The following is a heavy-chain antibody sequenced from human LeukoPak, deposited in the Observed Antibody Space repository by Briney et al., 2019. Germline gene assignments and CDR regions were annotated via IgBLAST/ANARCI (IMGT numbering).Heavy chain of an antibody. Sequence: PSETLSLTCTVSGYSISSGYYWGWIRQPPGKGLEWIGSIYHSGSTYYKPSLKSRVTISVDTSKNQFSLKLSSVTAADTAVYYCARGGSGYSYWFDPWGQGTLVTVSS. CDR2: IYHSGST. CDR3: ARGGSGYSYWFDP. CDR1: GYSISSGYY. D-gene: IGHD3-22*01. V-gene: IGHV4-38-2*02. J-gene: IGHJ5*02.